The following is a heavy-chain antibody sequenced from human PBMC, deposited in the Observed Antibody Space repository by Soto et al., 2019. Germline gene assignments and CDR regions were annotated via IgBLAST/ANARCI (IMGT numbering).Heavy chain of an antibody. CDR3: AKARTYYSGSSCSRPDGY. D-gene: IGHD3-22*01. CDR2: ISGSGGST. J-gene: IGHJ4*02. Sequence: EVQLLESGGGLVQPGGSLRLSCAASGFTFSSYAMSWVRQAPGKGLEWVSAISGSGGSTYYADSVKGRFTISRDNSKKTLYLQMNSMKAEATAVYYCAKARTYYSGSSCSRPDGYWGQGTLVTVSS. CDR1: GFTFSSYA. V-gene: IGHV3-23*01.